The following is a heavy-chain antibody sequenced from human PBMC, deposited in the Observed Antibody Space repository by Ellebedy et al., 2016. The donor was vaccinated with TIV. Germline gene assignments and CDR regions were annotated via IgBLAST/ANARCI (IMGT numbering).Heavy chain of an antibody. Sequence: MPSETLSLTCTVSGGSISSSSYYWGWIRQPPGKGLEWIGGFSYSGSTYYNPSLKSRVTLSVDTSKNQFSLKLISVTAADTAVYYCAGWIVVAGGFDYWGQGTLVTVSS. D-gene: IGHD2-15*01. J-gene: IGHJ4*02. CDR2: FSYSGST. CDR3: AGWIVVAGGFDY. CDR1: GGSISSSSYY. V-gene: IGHV4-39*01.